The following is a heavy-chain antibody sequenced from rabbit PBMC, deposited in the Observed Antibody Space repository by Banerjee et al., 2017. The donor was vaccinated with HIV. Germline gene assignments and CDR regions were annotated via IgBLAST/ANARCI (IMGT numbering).Heavy chain of an antibody. CDR2: IYADSSGTT. D-gene: IGHD4-2*01. CDR3: ARWNYAGGL. CDR1: GFSFSSSYW. V-gene: IGHV1S45*01. Sequence: QEQLVESGGGLVQPEGSLTLTCTASGFSFSSSYWMYWVRQAPGKGLEWIACIYADSSGTTYYASWAKGRFTISKTSSTTVTLQMTSLTAADTATYFCARWNYAGGLWGQGTLVTVS. J-gene: IGHJ4*01.